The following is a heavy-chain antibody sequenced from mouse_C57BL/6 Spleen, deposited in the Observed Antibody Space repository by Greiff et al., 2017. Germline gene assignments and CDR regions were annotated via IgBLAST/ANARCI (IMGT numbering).Heavy chain of an antibody. CDR2: ISSGGSYT. J-gene: IGHJ2*01. CDR1: GFTFSSYG. V-gene: IGHV5-6*01. D-gene: IGHD4-1*01. CDR3: ARRGLGNYFDY. Sequence: EVKVVESGGDLVKPGGSLKLSCAASGFTFSSYGMSWVRQTPDKRLEWVATISSGGSYTYYPDSVKGRFTISRDNAKNTLYLQMSSLKSEDTAMYYCARRGLGNYFDYWGQGTTLTVSS.